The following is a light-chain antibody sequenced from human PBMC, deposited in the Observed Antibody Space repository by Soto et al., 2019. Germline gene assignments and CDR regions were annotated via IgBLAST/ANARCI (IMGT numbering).Light chain of an antibody. CDR1: QSVSSSH. V-gene: IGKV3-20*01. CDR2: SAS. J-gene: IGKJ1*01. CDR3: QRYGG. Sequence: EIVLTQSPGTLSLSPGERATLSCRASQSVSSSHLAWYQQKPSQAPRLLIYSASSRATGIPDRFSGSGSGTDFTLTISRLEPEDFAVYYCQRYGGFGQGTKVDIK.